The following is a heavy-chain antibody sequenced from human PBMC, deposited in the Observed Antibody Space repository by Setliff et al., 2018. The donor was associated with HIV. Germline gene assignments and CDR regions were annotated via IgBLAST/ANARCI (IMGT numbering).Heavy chain of an antibody. CDR3: AREPHELRYFDWLLYPAYYYYYMDV. CDR1: GFTFSNYE. Sequence: RLSCAASGFTFSNYEMNWVRQAPGKGLEWVSYISSSGTTIYYADSVKGRFTISRDNAKNSLYLQMNSLRAEDTAVYYCAREPHELRYFDWLLYPAYYYYYMDVWGKGTTVTVSS. D-gene: IGHD3-9*01. CDR2: ISSSGTTI. J-gene: IGHJ6*03. V-gene: IGHV3-48*03.